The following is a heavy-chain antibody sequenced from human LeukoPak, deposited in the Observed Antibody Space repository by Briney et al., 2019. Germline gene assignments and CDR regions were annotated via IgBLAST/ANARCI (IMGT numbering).Heavy chain of an antibody. Sequence: ASVTVSCKASGYTFTNYAMHWVRQAPGQRLEWMGWINAGNGNTKYSQKFQGRVTITRDTSASTAYIELSSLRSEDTAVYYCARVPGGDRTFDYWGQGTLVTVSS. J-gene: IGHJ4*02. V-gene: IGHV1-3*01. CDR3: ARVPGGDRTFDY. CDR1: GYTFTNYA. CDR2: INAGNGNT. D-gene: IGHD4-17*01.